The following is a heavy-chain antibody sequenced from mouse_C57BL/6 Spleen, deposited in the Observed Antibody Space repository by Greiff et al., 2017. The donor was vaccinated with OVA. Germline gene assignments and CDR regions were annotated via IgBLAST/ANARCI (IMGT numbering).Heavy chain of an antibody. J-gene: IGHJ2*01. V-gene: IGHV1-69*01. D-gene: IGHD1-1*01. CDR2: IDPSDSYT. CDR3: ARAITTVVARYFDY. CDR1: GYTFTSYW. Sequence: QVQLQQPGAELVMPGASVKLSCKASGYTFTSYWMHWVKQRPGQGLEWIGEIDPSDSYTNYNQKFQGKSTLTVDKSSSTAYMQLSSLTSEDSAVYYCARAITTVVARYFDYWGQGTTLTVAS.